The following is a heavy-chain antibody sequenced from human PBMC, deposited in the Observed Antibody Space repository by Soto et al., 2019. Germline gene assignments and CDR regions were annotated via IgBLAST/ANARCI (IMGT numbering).Heavy chain of an antibody. D-gene: IGHD3-9*01. Sequence: QVQLVQSEAEVRKPGSSVKVSCKASGGTFSNYGINWVRQAPGQGLEWMGRIIPVSGATDHAQKFQGRVTTTADESTSTASMELSSRTSEDTAVFYCAIASVRTGTFNIWGQGTMVTVSS. CDR1: GGTFSNYG. V-gene: IGHV1-69*15. CDR3: AIASVRTGTFNI. CDR2: IIPVSGAT. J-gene: IGHJ3*02.